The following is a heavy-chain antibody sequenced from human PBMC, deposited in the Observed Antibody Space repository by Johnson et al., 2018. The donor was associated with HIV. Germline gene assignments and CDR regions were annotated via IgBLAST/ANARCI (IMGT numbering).Heavy chain of an antibody. CDR2: ISWNSGNI. CDR1: GFTFSTYA. CDR3: AKAGRYYNFWSGYSLGYGFDV. D-gene: IGHD3-3*01. Sequence: VQLMESGGGLVQPGGSLGLSCAASGFTFSTYAMTWVRQAPGKGLECVSVISWNSGNIAYADSVKGRFTISRDNAKNSLYLQMNRLRTEDTALYYCAKAGRYYNFWSGYSLGYGFDVWGQGTMVTVSS. V-gene: IGHV3-9*01. J-gene: IGHJ3*01.